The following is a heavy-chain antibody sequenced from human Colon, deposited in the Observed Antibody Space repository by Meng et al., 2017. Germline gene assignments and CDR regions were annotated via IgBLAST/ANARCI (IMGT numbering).Heavy chain of an antibody. V-gene: IGHV4-4*02. D-gene: IGHD3-10*01. CDR1: GDSIRSSNW. CDR2: IYHSGST. Sequence: VQLQEAGQGLGKPSGALSLTCAVSGDSIRSSNWWSWVRQPPGRGLEWIGEIYHSGSTNYNPSLKNRLSLTVDKSKNQFSLTLHSVTAADTAVYYCARVIYASGNMAHLDCWGQGTLVTVSS. CDR3: ARVIYASGNMAHLDC. J-gene: IGHJ4*02.